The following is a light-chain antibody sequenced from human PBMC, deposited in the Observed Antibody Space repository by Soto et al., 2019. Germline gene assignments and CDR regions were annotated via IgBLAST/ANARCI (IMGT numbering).Light chain of an antibody. Sequence: QSVLTQPASVSGSPGQSITISCTGTSSDVGAYDYVSWYQHHPGKAPKLLIYEVSNRPSGVPDRFSGSKSGTSASLAITGLQAEDEADYYCQSYDSSLSGSVFGGGTKLTVL. V-gene: IGLV2-14*01. CDR3: QSYDSSLSGSV. CDR1: SSDVGAYDY. J-gene: IGLJ3*02. CDR2: EVS.